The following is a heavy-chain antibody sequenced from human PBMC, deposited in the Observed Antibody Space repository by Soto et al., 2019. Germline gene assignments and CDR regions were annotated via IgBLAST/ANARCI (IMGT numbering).Heavy chain of an antibody. V-gene: IGHV3-33*01. Sequence: QVHLVESGGGVVQPGRSLRLSCAASGFTFRSYGMHWVRQTPTKGLEWVAVIWYDGSRRYYADSVNGRFTISRDDSKNTLYLQINSLRAEDTAVYYCARDSGVVAVDLDYWGQGVLVTVSS. CDR1: GFTFRSYG. J-gene: IGHJ4*02. D-gene: IGHD3-22*01. CDR2: IWYDGSRR. CDR3: ARDSGVVAVDLDY.